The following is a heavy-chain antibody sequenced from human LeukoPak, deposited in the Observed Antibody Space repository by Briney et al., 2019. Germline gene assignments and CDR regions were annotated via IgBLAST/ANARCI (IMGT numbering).Heavy chain of an antibody. CDR3: ATSRLRFSQWDD. D-gene: IGHD3-3*01. V-gene: IGHV1-46*01. CDR1: GYTFSNYC. CDR2: VDPSLGTP. J-gene: IGHJ4*02. Sequence: ASVKISCKAPGYTFSNYCFHWVRQSPRHGLEWMGIVDPSLGTPTYAQRFQGRVTMTRDTSTRTVYMELRSLEHEDTAVYYCATSRLRFSQWDDWGQGTVVTVSS.